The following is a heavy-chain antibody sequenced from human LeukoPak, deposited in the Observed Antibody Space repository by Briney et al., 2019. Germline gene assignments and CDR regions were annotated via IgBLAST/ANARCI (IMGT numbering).Heavy chain of an antibody. J-gene: IGHJ6*02. D-gene: IGHD3-3*01. Sequence: PSETLSLTCAVYGGSFSGYYWSWIRQPPGKGLEWIGYIYYSGSTNYNPSLKSRVTISVDTSKNQFSLKLSSVTAADTAVYYCARASRRKDYDFWSGYWLGMDVWGQGTTVTVSS. CDR1: GGSFSGYY. V-gene: IGHV4-59*01. CDR3: ARASRRKDYDFWSGYWLGMDV. CDR2: IYYSGST.